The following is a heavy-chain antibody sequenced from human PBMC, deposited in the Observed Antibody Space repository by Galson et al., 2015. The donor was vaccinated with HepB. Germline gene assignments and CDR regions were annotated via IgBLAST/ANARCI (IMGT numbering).Heavy chain of an antibody. CDR1: GGTFSSYA. V-gene: IGHV1-69*13. CDR2: IIPIFGTA. CDR3: ARENWYYYDSSGYYYFDY. Sequence: SVKVSCKASGGTFSSYAISWVRQAPGQGLEWMGGIIPIFGTANYAQKFQGRVTITADESTSTAYMELSSLRSEDTAVYYCARENWYYYDSSGYYYFDYWGQGTLVTVSS. D-gene: IGHD3-22*01. J-gene: IGHJ4*02.